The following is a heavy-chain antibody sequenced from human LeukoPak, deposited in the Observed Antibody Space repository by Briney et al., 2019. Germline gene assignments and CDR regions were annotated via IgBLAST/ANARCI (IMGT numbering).Heavy chain of an antibody. CDR1: GYSFTSYW. CDR2: IDPSDSYT. J-gene: IGHJ4*02. V-gene: IGHV5-10-1*01. CDR3: ARQGHNFFDY. Sequence: GESLRISCKGSGYSFTSYWISWVRQMPGKGLEWMGRIDPSDSYTNYSPSFQGHVTISADKSISTAFLQWSTLKASDTAMYYCARQGHNFFDYWGQGTLVTVSS.